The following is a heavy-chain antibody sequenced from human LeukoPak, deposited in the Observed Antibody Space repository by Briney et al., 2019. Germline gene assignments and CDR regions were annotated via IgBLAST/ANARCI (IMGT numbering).Heavy chain of an antibody. J-gene: IGHJ4*02. CDR2: INHSGST. V-gene: IGHV4-34*01. D-gene: IGHD5-18*01. CDR3: ARDRIQLGFAAFKYFDY. CDR1: GGSFSGYY. Sequence: KPSETLSLTCAVYGGSFSGYYWSWIRQPPGKGLEWIGEINHSGSTNYNPSLKSRVTISVDTSKNQFSLKLSSVTAADTAVYYCARDRIQLGFAAFKYFDYWGQGTLVTVSS.